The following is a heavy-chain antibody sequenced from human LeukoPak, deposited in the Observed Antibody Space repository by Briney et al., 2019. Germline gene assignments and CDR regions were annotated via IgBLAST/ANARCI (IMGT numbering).Heavy chain of an antibody. CDR1: GYTLTEVS. Sequence: ASVKVSCKVSGYTLTEVSMHWVRQAPGKGLEWMGGFDPEDGETIYAQKFQGRVTMTEDTSTDTAYMELSSLRSEDTAVYYCATENIAAAELANWFDPWGQGTLVTVSS. J-gene: IGHJ5*02. D-gene: IGHD6-13*01. V-gene: IGHV1-24*01. CDR2: FDPEDGET. CDR3: ATENIAAAELANWFDP.